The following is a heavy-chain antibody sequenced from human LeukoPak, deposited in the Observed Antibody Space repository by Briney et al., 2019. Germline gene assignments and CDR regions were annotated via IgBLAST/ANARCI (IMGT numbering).Heavy chain of an antibody. D-gene: IGHD1-26*01. CDR1: GGSINNSY. J-gene: IGHJ4*02. CDR3: ARWGLSGDYSYLDY. Sequence: SETLSLTCTVSGGSINNSYWSWIRQPPGKGLEWIGFIYTTGSTNYNPSLKSRVTISVDTSRNQFSLKLTSVTAADTAVYYCARWGLSGDYSYLDYWGQGTLVTVSS. CDR2: IYTTGST. V-gene: IGHV4-4*09.